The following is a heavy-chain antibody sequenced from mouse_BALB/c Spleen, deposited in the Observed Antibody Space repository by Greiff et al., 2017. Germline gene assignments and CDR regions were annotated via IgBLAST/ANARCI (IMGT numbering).Heavy chain of an antibody. Sequence: VHLVESGPGLVQPSQTLSITCTASGFSFTSYGVHWVRQSPGKGLEWLGVIWSGGSTDYNAAFISRLSISKDNSKSQVFFKMNSLQANDTAIYYCARMPFYGYEVDYWGQGTTLTVSS. CDR3: ARMPFYGYEVDY. V-gene: IGHV2-2*02. D-gene: IGHD2-9*01. CDR2: IWSGGST. J-gene: IGHJ2*01. CDR1: GFSFTSYG.